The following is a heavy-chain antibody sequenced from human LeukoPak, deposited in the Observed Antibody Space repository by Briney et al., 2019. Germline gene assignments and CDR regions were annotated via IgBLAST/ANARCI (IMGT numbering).Heavy chain of an antibody. V-gene: IGHV4-61*01. CDR1: GGSVSSGSYY. D-gene: IGHD2-15*01. CDR3: ARDNGCSGGSCYRWFDP. J-gene: IGHJ5*02. CDR2: IYYSGST. Sequence: SETLSLTCTVSGGSVSSGSYYWSWIRQPPGKGLEWIGYIYYSGSTNYNPSLKSRGTISVDTSKNQFSLKLSSVSAADTAVYYCARDNGCSGGSCYRWFDPWGQGTLVTVSS.